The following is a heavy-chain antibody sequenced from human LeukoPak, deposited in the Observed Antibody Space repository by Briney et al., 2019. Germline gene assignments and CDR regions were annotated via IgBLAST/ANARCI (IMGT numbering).Heavy chain of an antibody. J-gene: IGHJ4*02. D-gene: IGHD5-24*01. CDR1: GFTVSSNY. CDR2: IYSGGST. CDR3: AMAVAVGDGYNQIESPTSFDY. V-gene: IGHV3-66*01. Sequence: GGSLRLSCAASGFTVSSNYMSWVRQAPGKGLEWVSVIYSGGSTYYADSVKGRFTISRDNSKNTLYLQMNSLRAEDTAVYYCAMAVAVGDGYNQIESPTSFDYWGQGTLVTVSS.